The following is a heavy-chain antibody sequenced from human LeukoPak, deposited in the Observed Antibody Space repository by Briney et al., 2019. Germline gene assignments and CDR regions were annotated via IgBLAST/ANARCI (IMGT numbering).Heavy chain of an antibody. CDR1: GFTFSSYS. CDR3: ARRSGVAVAGAFDY. D-gene: IGHD6-19*01. V-gene: IGHV3-21*04. CDR2: ISSSSSYI. J-gene: IGHJ4*02. Sequence: GGSLRLSCAASGFTFSSYSMNWVRQAPGKGLEWASSISSSSSYIYYADSVKGRFTISRDNSKNTLYLQMNSLRAEDTAVYFCARRSGVAVAGAFDYWGQGTLVTVSS.